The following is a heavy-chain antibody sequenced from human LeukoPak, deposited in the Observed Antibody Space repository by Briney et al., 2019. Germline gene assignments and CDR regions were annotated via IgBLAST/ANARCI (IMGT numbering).Heavy chain of an antibody. CDR1: GGSISSSSYY. Sequence: SETLSLTCTVSGGSISSSSYYWGWIRQPPGKGLEWIGSIYYSGSTYYNPSLKSRVTISVDTSKNQFSLKLSSVTAADTAMYYCARLEMATIDYWGQGTLVTVSS. CDR3: ARLEMATIDY. V-gene: IGHV4-39*01. CDR2: IYYSGST. D-gene: IGHD5-24*01. J-gene: IGHJ4*02.